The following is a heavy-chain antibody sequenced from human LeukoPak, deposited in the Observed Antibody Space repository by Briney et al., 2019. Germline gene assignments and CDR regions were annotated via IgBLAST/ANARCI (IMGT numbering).Heavy chain of an antibody. CDR2: IYHSGST. V-gene: IGHV4-59*08. CDR3: ARHGQAPDCTGGSCLDY. Sequence: SETLSLTCTVSGGSIRNYYWTWIRQPPGRGLEWIGYIYHSGSTKYNPSLKSRVTISVGTSKNQFSLRLRSVTAADAAVYFCARHGQAPDCTGGSCLDYWGQGTLVTVSS. J-gene: IGHJ4*02. CDR1: GGSIRNYY. D-gene: IGHD2-15*01.